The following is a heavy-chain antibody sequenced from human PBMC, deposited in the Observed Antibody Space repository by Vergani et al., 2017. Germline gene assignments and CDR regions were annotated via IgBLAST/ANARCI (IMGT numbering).Heavy chain of an antibody. CDR2: IYYSGST. J-gene: IGHJ4*02. D-gene: IGHD3-9*01. CDR3: ARVLQYYDILTGFDY. CDR1: GGSISSGDYY. Sequence: QVQLQESGPGLVKPSQTLSLTCTVSGGSISSGDYYWSWIRQPPGKGLDWIGYIYYSGSTDYNPSLQSRVTISVDTYKNQFSLKLSSVTAADTAGYYCARVLQYYDILTGFDYWGQGTLVTVSS. V-gene: IGHV4-30-4*08.